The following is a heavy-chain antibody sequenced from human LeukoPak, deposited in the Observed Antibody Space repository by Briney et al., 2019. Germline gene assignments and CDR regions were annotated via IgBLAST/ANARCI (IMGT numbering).Heavy chain of an antibody. CDR2: ISWNSGSI. J-gene: IGHJ2*01. Sequence: GGSLRLSCAASGFTFDDYAMHWVRQAPGKGLEWVSGISWNSGSIGYADSVKGRFTISRDNAKNSLYLQMNSLRAEDTALYYCAKGGLWLFPGTAAGTPGRDWYFDLWGRGTLVTVSS. CDR3: AKGGLWLFPGTAAGTPGRDWYFDL. CDR1: GFTFDDYA. V-gene: IGHV3-9*01. D-gene: IGHD6-13*01.